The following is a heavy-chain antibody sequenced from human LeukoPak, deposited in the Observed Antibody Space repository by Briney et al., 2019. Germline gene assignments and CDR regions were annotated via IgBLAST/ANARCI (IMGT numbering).Heavy chain of an antibody. Sequence: GGSLRLSCAASGFTFSSYAMSRVRQAPGKGLEWVSAISGSGGSTYYADSVKGRFTISRDNSKNTLYLQMNSLRAEDTAVYYCAKTSRDGYSKYYFDYWGQGTLVTVSS. V-gene: IGHV3-23*01. CDR1: GFTFSSYA. D-gene: IGHD5-24*01. CDR2: ISGSGGST. CDR3: AKTSRDGYSKYYFDY. J-gene: IGHJ4*02.